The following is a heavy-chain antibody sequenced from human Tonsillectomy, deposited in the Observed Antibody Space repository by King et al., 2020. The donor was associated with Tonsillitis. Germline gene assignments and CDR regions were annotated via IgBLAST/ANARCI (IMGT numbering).Heavy chain of an antibody. CDR3: ARERFEGQLLNNAFDY. CDR2: ISHSGST. D-gene: IGHD6-6*01. V-gene: IGHV4-34*01. CDR1: GGSFSGYY. J-gene: IGHJ4*02. Sequence: VQLQQWGAGLLKPSETLSLTCAVYGGSFSGYYWSWVGQPPGKRLGGIGEISHSGSTNYNPPPKSRVTMSVDTSKNKFSLKLTLVTAADTAVYFCARERFEGQLLNNAFDYWGQGTLVTVSS.